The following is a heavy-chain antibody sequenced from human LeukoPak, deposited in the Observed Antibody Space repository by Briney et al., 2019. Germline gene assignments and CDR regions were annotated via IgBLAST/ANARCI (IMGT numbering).Heavy chain of an antibody. J-gene: IGHJ3*02. CDR3: ARDLAIAAAWVAFDI. D-gene: IGHD6-13*01. CDR1: GYTFTSYG. CDR2: INTNTGNP. V-gene: IGHV7-4-1*02. Sequence: ASVKVSCKASGYTFTSYGISWVRQAPGQGLEWMGWINTNTGNPTYAQGFTGRFVSSLDTSVSTAYLQISSLKAEDTAVYYCARDLAIAAAWVAFDIWGQGTMVTVSS.